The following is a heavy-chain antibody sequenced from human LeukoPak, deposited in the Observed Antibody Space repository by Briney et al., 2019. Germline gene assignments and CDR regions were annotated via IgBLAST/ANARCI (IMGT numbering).Heavy chain of an antibody. CDR1: GGSISSSSYY. Sequence: SETLSLTCTVSGGSISSSSYYWGWIRQPPGKGLEWIGYIYSSGRTNSNPSLKSRVTISVDTSKNQFSLNLNSVTAADTAVYYCARGGMSTYYDSGGFYPFWGQGTLVTVSS. V-gene: IGHV4-61*05. D-gene: IGHD3-22*01. CDR2: IYSSGRT. J-gene: IGHJ4*02. CDR3: ARGGMSTYYDSGGFYPF.